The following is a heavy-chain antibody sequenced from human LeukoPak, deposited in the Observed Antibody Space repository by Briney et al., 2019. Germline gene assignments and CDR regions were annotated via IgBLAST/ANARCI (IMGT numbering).Heavy chain of an antibody. D-gene: IGHD1-14*01. CDR3: ASANRDYFDY. J-gene: IGHJ4*02. Sequence: SETPSLTCAVYGGSFSGYYWSWIRQPPGKGLEWIGEINHSGSTNYNPSLKSRVTISVDTSKNQFSLKLSSVTAADTAVYYCASANRDYFDYWGQGTLVTVSS. CDR1: GGSFSGYY. V-gene: IGHV4-34*01. CDR2: INHSGST.